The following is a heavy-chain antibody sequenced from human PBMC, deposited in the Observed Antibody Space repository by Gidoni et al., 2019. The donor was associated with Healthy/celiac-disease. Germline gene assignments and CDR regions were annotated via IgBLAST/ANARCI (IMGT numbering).Heavy chain of an antibody. D-gene: IGHD6-19*01. CDR2: IWYDGSNK. CDR1: GFTFSSYG. CDR3: ARDWVSSRTRGAGIAVAGTLTGPDY. J-gene: IGHJ4*02. V-gene: IGHV3-33*01. Sequence: QVQLVESGGGVVQPGRSLRLSCAASGFTFSSYGMHWVRQAPGKGLEWVAVIWYDGSNKYYADSVKGRFTISRDNSKNTLYLQMNSLRAEDTAVYYCARDWVSSRTRGAGIAVAGTLTGPDYWGQGTLVTVSS.